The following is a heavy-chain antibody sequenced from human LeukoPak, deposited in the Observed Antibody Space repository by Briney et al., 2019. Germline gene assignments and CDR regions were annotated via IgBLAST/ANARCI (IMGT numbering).Heavy chain of an antibody. Sequence: GASVKVSCKASGYTFTGYYMHWVRQAPGQGLEWMGWINPNSGGTNYAQKFQGWVTMTRDTSISTAYMELSRLRSDDTAVYYCATGYCSGGSCYGDAFDIWGQGTTVTVSS. CDR1: GYTFTGYY. J-gene: IGHJ3*02. V-gene: IGHV1-2*04. D-gene: IGHD2-15*01. CDR2: INPNSGGT. CDR3: ATGYCSGGSCYGDAFDI.